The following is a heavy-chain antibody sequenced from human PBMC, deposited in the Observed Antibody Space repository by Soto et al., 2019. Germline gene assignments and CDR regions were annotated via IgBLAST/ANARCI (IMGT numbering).Heavy chain of an antibody. CDR1: GGSFSDYY. Sequence: VQLQQWGAGLLKPSETLSLTCAVYGGSFSDYYWSWIRLIPGKGLEWIGEINYNGGANYNPSLKSRVTMSVDTSKNQYSVKIRFVTAADTALYYCARPANAHSASSGYHHDAFDIWGQGRKVTVSS. CDR3: ARPANAHSASSGYHHDAFDI. V-gene: IGHV4-34*01. J-gene: IGHJ3*02. D-gene: IGHD3-22*01. CDR2: INYNGGA.